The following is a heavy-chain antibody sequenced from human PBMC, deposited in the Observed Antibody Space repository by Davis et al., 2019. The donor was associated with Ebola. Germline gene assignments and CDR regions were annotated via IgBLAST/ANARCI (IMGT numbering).Heavy chain of an antibody. Sequence: ASVKVSCKASGYTFTSYGISWVRQAPGQGLEWMGWISAYNGNTNYAQKLQGRVTMTTDTSTSTAYMELRSLRSDDTAVYYCARELDYYGSGSYYPPYYYYGMDVWGQGTTVTVSS. D-gene: IGHD3-10*01. CDR2: ISAYNGNT. J-gene: IGHJ6*02. V-gene: IGHV1-18*01. CDR3: ARELDYYGSGSYYPPYYYYGMDV. CDR1: GYTFTSYG.